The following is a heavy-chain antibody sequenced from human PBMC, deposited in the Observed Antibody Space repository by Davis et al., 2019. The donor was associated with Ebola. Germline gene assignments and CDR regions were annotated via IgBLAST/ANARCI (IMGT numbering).Heavy chain of an antibody. CDR2: INSGSDAI. CDR1: GFTLSSYS. Sequence: PGGSLRLSCAASGFTLSSYSMNWVRQAPGKGLEWISYINSGSDAIFYADSVKGRFTISRDNAKDSLFLQMNSLGDEDTAVYYCARGHCGSSNCWTVFDFWGQGTLVTVSS. CDR3: ARGHCGSSNCWTVFDF. D-gene: IGHD2-2*01. J-gene: IGHJ4*02. V-gene: IGHV3-48*02.